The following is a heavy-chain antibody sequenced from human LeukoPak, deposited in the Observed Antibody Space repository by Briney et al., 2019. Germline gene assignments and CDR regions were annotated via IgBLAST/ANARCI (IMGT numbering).Heavy chain of an antibody. CDR2: ISAYNGNA. Sequence: ASVKVSCKASGYTFTSYGISWVRQAPGQGLEWMGRISAYNGNANYAQKLQGRVTMTTDTSTSTAYMELRSLRSDDTAVYYCARDPLRFGELFGNWFDPWGQGTLVAVSS. V-gene: IGHV1-18*01. D-gene: IGHD3-10*01. J-gene: IGHJ5*02. CDR3: ARDPLRFGELFGNWFDP. CDR1: GYTFTSYG.